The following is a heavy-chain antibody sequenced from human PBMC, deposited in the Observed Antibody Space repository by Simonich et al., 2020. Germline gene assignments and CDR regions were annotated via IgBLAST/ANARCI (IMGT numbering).Heavy chain of an antibody. Sequence: QVQLQESGPGLVKPSETLSLTCTVPGGTHSSYYWSWIRQPPGKGLEWIGYIYYSGSTNYNPSLKSRGTISVDTSKNQFSLKLSSVTAADTAVNYCARLPDYWGQGTLVTVSS. CDR2: IYYSGST. V-gene: IGHV4-59*08. CDR1: GGTHSSYY. J-gene: IGHJ4*02. CDR3: ARLPDY.